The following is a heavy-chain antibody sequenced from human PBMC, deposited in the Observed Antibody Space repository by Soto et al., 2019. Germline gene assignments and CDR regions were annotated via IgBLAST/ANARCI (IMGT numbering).Heavy chain of an antibody. Sequence: QVQLVQSGAEVKKPGASMKVSCKASGFTFTSYGISWVRQAPGQGLEWMGWVSAYNGNTHYAQKLQGRVTMTTDTATTPAYMELRSLRSDATAVYYCSRGGSSWQPREDYWGQGTLVTVSS. CDR2: VSAYNGNT. V-gene: IGHV1-18*01. J-gene: IGHJ4*02. D-gene: IGHD6-13*01. CDR3: SRGGSSWQPREDY. CDR1: GFTFTSYG.